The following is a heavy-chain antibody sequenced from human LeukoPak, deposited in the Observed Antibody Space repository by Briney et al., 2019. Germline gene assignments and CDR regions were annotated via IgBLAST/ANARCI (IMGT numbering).Heavy chain of an antibody. D-gene: IGHD3-22*01. V-gene: IGHV3-7*01. Sequence: GGSLRLSCAASGFSFSTYWMTWVRQAPGKGLEWVANIKQDGSEKYYVDSVKGRFTISRDNAKNSLYLQMNSLRAEDTAVYYCARVLDSSGYYYTFGAFDIWGQGTMVTVSS. CDR1: GFSFSTYW. J-gene: IGHJ3*02. CDR3: ARVLDSSGYYYTFGAFDI. CDR2: IKQDGSEK.